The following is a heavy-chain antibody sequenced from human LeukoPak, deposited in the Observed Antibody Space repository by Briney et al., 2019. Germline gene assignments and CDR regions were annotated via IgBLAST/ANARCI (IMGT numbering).Heavy chain of an antibody. D-gene: IGHD3-10*01. CDR1: GFTVSSNC. Sequence: PGGSLRLSCAASGFTVSSNCMTWVCQVPGKGLEWVSILYSVGTTYYADSMKGRFTISRDSSKNTLYLQMNSLRPEDTAVYYCASSASSGLPNAFDVWGQGTMVTVSS. CDR3: ASSASSGLPNAFDV. CDR2: LYSVGTT. J-gene: IGHJ3*01. V-gene: IGHV3-66*02.